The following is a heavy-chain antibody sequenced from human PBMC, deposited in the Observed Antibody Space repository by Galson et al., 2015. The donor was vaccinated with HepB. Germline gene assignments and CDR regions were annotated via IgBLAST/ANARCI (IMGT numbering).Heavy chain of an antibody. D-gene: IGHD2-2*01. Sequence: SLRLSCAASGFTFSSSNMNWVRQAPGKGLEWVSSISSSSSYIHYADSVTGRFTISRDNAKNSLYLQMNSLRAEDTAVYYCARIYCSSTSCYLGSFDPWGQGTLVTVSS. J-gene: IGHJ5*02. V-gene: IGHV3-21*01. CDR1: GFTFSSSN. CDR3: ARIYCSSTSCYLGSFDP. CDR2: ISSSSSYI.